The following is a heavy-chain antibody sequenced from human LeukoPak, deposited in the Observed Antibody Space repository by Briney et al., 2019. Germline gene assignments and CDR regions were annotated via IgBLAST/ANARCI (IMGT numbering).Heavy chain of an antibody. D-gene: IGHD3-3*01. J-gene: IGHJ4*02. CDR2: IKQDGSEK. Sequence: GGSLRLSCAASGFTFSSYWMSWVRQAPGKGLEWVANIKQDGSEKYYVDSVKGRSTISRDNAKNSLYLQMNSLRAEDTAVYYCARVYDFWSGYFDYWGQGTLVTVSS. V-gene: IGHV3-7*01. CDR3: ARVYDFWSGYFDY. CDR1: GFTFSSYW.